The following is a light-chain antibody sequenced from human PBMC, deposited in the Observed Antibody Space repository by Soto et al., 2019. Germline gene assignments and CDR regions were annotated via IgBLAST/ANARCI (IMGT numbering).Light chain of an antibody. Sequence: QSALTQPPSASGSPGQSVTISCTGTSSDVGGYNYVSWYQPHPGKAPKLMIYEVSKRPSGVPDRFSGSKSGNTASLTVSGLQAEDEADYYCSSYAGSNRVVFGGGTKLTVL. J-gene: IGLJ2*01. V-gene: IGLV2-8*01. CDR1: SSDVGGYNY. CDR3: SSYAGSNRVV. CDR2: EVS.